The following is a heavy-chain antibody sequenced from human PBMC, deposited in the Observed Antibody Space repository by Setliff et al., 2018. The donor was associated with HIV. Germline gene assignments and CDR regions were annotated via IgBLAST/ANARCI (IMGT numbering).Heavy chain of an antibody. CDR2: LIPLFGSA. D-gene: IGHD1-1*01. J-gene: IGHJ5*02. CDR1: GGSFSSYG. CDR3: ARGDSLLESIVWFDR. Sequence: RASVKVSCKVSGGSFSSYGFTWVRQAPGQGLEWMGGLIPLFGSANYPQKFQGRVTMTADESTRTVYMELSRLRFEDTAMYYCARGDSLLESIVWFDRWGQGTLVTVSS. V-gene: IGHV1-69*13.